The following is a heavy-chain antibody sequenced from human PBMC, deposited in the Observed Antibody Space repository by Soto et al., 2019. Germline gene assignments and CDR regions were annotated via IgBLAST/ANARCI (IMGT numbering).Heavy chain of an antibody. J-gene: IGHJ6*02. CDR2: VIPVFGLA. D-gene: IGHD3-10*01. Sequence: QVQLVQSGAEVKKPGCSVKVSCKSSGGTFSSYAISWVRQAPGQGLEWMGGVIPVFGLATYAQKVQGRVTITADKSTNTAYMEVSSLRSEDTAVYYCARGKSYYGSGKGIYDYYSLDVWGQGTTVTVSS. CDR3: ARGKSYYGSGKGIYDYYSLDV. CDR1: GGTFSSYA. V-gene: IGHV1-69*17.